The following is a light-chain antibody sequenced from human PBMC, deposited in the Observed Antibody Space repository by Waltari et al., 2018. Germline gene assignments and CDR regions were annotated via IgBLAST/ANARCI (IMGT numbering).Light chain of an antibody. J-gene: IGLJ3*02. V-gene: IGLV2-23*01. Sequence: QSALTQPASVSGSPGQSITISCTGTSSDVGSYNLISCYQQHPGKAPNLMLDEGSKRPSGVSNRFSGSKSGNTASLTISGLQAEDEADYYCCSYAGSSTWVFGGGTKLTVL. CDR2: EGS. CDR3: CSYAGSSTWV. CDR1: SSDVGSYNL.